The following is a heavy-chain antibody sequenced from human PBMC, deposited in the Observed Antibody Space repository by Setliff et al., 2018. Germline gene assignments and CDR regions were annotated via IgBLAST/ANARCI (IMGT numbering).Heavy chain of an antibody. Sequence: PSETLSLTCTVSDGSSSSHYWSWIRQPPGEGLEWIGYIHFSGTTNYNPSLRSRVTLSLDTSKNQFSLKLSSVTAADTAVYYCARDRVVVLAGRRGFYFDYWGQGTLVTVSS. J-gene: IGHJ4*02. CDR3: ARDRVVVLAGRRGFYFDY. CDR2: IHFSGTT. D-gene: IGHD2-15*01. CDR1: DGSSSSHY. V-gene: IGHV4-59*11.